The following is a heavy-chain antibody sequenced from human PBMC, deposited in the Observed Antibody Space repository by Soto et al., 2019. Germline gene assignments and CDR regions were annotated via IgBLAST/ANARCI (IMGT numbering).Heavy chain of an antibody. CDR3: ARGDYDILTGYYKGPDY. J-gene: IGHJ4*02. D-gene: IGHD3-9*01. CDR1: GGSISSYY. V-gene: IGHV4-59*01. CDR2: IYYSGST. Sequence: PSETLSLTCTVSGGSISSYYWSWIRQPPGKGLEWIGYIYYSGSTNYNPSHKSRVTISVDTSKNQFSLKLGSVTAADTAVYYCARGDYDILTGYYKGPDYWGQGTLVTVSS.